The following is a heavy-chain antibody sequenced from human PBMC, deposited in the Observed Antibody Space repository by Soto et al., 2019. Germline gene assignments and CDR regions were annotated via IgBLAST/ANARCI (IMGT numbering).Heavy chain of an antibody. CDR2: IYYSGST. CDR3: VRQIAAAGDCLDY. V-gene: IGHV4-31*03. Sequence: SETLSLTCTVSGGSISSGGYYWSWIRQHPGKGLEWIGYIYYSGSTYYNPSLKSRVTISVDTSKNQFSLKLSSVTAADTAVYYCVRQIAAAGDCLDYWGQGTLVTVSS. D-gene: IGHD6-13*01. J-gene: IGHJ4*02. CDR1: GGSISSGGYY.